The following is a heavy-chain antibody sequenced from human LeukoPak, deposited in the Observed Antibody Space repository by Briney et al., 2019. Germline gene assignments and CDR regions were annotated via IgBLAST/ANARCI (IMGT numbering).Heavy chain of an antibody. V-gene: IGHV1-3*03. CDR1: GYTFTSYA. CDR3: ASAYTGYSTEFDP. D-gene: IGHD6-13*01. Sequence: ASVKVSCKASGYTFTSYAMHWVRQAPGQRLEWMGWINAGNGNTKYSQEFQGRVTITRDTSASTAYMEPSSLRSEDTAVYYCASAYTGYSTEFDPWGQGTLVTVSS. J-gene: IGHJ5*02. CDR2: INAGNGNT.